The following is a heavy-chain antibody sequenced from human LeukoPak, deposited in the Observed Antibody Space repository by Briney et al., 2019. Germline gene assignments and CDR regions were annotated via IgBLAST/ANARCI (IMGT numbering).Heavy chain of an antibody. CDR2: IYLGDSDT. Sequence: GESLKISCKGSGYSFPNYWIGWVRQMPGKGLGWMGLIYLGDSDTSYSPSFQGHVTISADKSINTAYLQWSSLKASDTAMYYCARLHRSETFLSYSWFDPWGQGTLVTVSS. D-gene: IGHD2/OR15-2a*01. V-gene: IGHV5-51*01. CDR1: GYSFPNYW. J-gene: IGHJ5*02. CDR3: ARLHRSETFLSYSWFDP.